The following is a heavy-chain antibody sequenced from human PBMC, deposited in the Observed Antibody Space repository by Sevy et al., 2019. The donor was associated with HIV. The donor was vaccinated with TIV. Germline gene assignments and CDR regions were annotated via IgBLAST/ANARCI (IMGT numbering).Heavy chain of an antibody. CDR1: GYSFTSYW. V-gene: IGHV5-51*01. Sequence: GESLKISCKGSGYSFTSYWIGWVRQMPGKGLEWVGIIYPGDSDTRYSPSFQGQVTISADKSISTAYLQWSSLKASDTAMYYCARPQGYCSGGSCYKSAFDIWGQGTMVTVSS. J-gene: IGHJ3*02. CDR3: ARPQGYCSGGSCYKSAFDI. D-gene: IGHD2-15*01. CDR2: IYPGDSDT.